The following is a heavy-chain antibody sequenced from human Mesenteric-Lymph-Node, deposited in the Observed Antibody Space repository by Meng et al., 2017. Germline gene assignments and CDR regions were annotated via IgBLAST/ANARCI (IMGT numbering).Heavy chain of an antibody. J-gene: IGHJ1*01. CDR1: GFSITSVYF. V-gene: IGHV4-38-2*02. Sequence: SEILSLTCTVSGFSITSVYFWGWIRQPPGKGLEWIGSINQSGITYYNPTLRSRVTIAGDTSKNQFSLRRSSVTAADTAVYYCEREVVPGHLQHWGQGTPVTVSS. D-gene: IGHD1-14*01. CDR2: INQSGIT. CDR3: EREVVPGHLQH.